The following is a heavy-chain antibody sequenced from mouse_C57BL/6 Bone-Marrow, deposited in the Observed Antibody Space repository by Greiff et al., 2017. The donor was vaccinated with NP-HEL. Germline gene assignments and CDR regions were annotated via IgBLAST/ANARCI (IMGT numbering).Heavy chain of an antibody. D-gene: IGHD3-3*01. CDR3: ERGTALGY. CDR2: IDPSDSYT. V-gene: IGHV1-50*01. J-gene: IGHJ2*01. Sequence: VQLQQPGAELVKPGASVKLSCKASGYTFTSYWMQWVKQRPGQGLEWIGEIDPSDSYTNYNQKFKGKATLTVDTASITAYMQLSSLTSEDSAVYYDERGTALGYWGQGTTLTVSS. CDR1: GYTFTSYW.